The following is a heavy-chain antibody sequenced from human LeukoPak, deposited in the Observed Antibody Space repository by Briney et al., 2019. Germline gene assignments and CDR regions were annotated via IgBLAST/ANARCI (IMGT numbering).Heavy chain of an antibody. Sequence: SETLSLTCTVSGGSISSYYWSWIRQPPGKGLEWIGYIYYSGSTYYNPSLKSRVTISVDTSKNQFSLKLSSVTAADTAVYYCARGRYYDSSGYYYDWFDPWGQGTLVTVSS. CDR2: IYYSGST. D-gene: IGHD3-22*01. CDR1: GGSISSYY. V-gene: IGHV4-59*06. CDR3: ARGRYYDSSGYYYDWFDP. J-gene: IGHJ5*02.